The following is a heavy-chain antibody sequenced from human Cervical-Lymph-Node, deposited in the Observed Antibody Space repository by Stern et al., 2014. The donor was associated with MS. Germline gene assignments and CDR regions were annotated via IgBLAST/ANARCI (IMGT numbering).Heavy chain of an antibody. CDR1: GGSISSYY. J-gene: IGHJ4*02. V-gene: IGHV4-59*01. CDR2: IYYSVST. D-gene: IGHD4-23*01. CDR3: ARGYGGNPIDY. Sequence: QVQLQESGPGLVKPSETLSLTCTVSGGSISSYYWSWIRQPPGKGLEWIGYIYYSVSTNYNPSLKSRVTISVDTSKNQFSLKLSSVTAADTAVYYCARGYGGNPIDYWGQGTLVTVSS.